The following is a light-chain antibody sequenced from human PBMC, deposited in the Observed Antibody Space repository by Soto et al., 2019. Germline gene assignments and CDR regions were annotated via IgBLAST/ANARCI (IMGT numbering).Light chain of an antibody. CDR1: SSNIGSNT. Sequence: QSVLTQPPSASGTPGQRVTISCSGSSSNIGSNTVNWYQQLPGTAPKLLIYSNNQRPSSIPDRFSGSKSGTSASRAISGLQSEDESDYYCAAWDDSLNGLYVFRTGTKVTVL. J-gene: IGLJ1*01. CDR3: AAWDDSLNGLYV. V-gene: IGLV1-44*01. CDR2: SNN.